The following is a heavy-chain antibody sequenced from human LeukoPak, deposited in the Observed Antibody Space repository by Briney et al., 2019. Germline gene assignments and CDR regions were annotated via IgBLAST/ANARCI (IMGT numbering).Heavy chain of an antibody. CDR2: ISYDGSNK. J-gene: IGHJ4*02. CDR1: GFTFSSYA. Sequence: PGGSLRLSCAASGFTFSSYAMSWVRQAPGKGLEWVAVISYDGSNKYYADSVKGRFTISRDNSKNTLYLQMNSLRAEDTAVYYCAKEGDSRGGELRGYWSQGTLVTVSS. CDR3: AKEGDSRGGELRGY. V-gene: IGHV3-30*18. D-gene: IGHD1-26*01.